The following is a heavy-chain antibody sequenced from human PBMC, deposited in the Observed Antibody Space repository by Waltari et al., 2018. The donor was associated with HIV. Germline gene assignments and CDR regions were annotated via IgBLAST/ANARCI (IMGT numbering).Heavy chain of an antibody. CDR1: GGSFSGYY. V-gene: IGHV4-34*01. J-gene: IGHJ4*02. D-gene: IGHD5-12*01. Sequence: QVQLQQWGAGLLKPSETLSLTCAVYGGSFSGYYWSWIRQPPGKGLEWIGEINHSGSTNYNPALKSRVTRSVDTSKNQFSLKLSSVTAADTAVYYCARFGDGYNWGFDYWAREPWSPSPQ. CDR3: ARFGDGYNWGFDY. CDR2: INHSGST.